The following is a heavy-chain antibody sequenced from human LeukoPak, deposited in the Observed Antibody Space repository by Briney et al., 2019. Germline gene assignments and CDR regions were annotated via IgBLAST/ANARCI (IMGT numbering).Heavy chain of an antibody. D-gene: IGHD3-9*01. V-gene: IGHV4-59*08. Sequence: SETLSLTCTVSGGSISSYYWSWIRQPPGKGLEWIGYIYYSGSTNYNPSLKSRVTISVDTSKNQFSLKLSSVTAADTAVYYCARADYDILTGYHYFDYWGQGTLVTVSS. CDR3: ARADYDILTGYHYFDY. J-gene: IGHJ4*02. CDR1: GGSISSYY. CDR2: IYYSGST.